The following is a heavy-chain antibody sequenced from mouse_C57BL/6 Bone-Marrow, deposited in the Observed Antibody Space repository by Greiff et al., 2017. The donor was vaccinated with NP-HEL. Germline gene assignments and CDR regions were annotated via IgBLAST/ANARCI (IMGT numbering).Heavy chain of an antibody. CDR2: IDPENGDT. CDR3: TSITTVVPFAY. CDR1: GFNIKDDY. D-gene: IGHD1-1*01. V-gene: IGHV14-4*01. Sequence: VQLKESGAELVRPGASVKLSCTASGFNIKDDYMHWVKQRPEQGLEWIGWIDPENGDTEYASKFQGKATITADTSSNTAYLQLSSLTSEDTAVYYCTSITTVVPFAYWGQGTLVTVSA. J-gene: IGHJ3*01.